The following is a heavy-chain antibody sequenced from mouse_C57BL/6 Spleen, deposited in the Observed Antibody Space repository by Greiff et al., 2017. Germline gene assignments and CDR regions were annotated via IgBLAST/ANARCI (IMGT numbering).Heavy chain of an antibody. J-gene: IGHJ3*01. CDR1: GYTFTDYE. Sequence: QVQLQQSGAELVRPGASVTLSCKASGYTFTDYEMHWVKQTPVHGLEWIGAIDPETGGTAYNQKFKGKVILTADKSSSTAYMELRSLTSEDSAVYSCALLGGWLLPFAYWGQGTLVTVSA. D-gene: IGHD2-3*01. CDR3: ALLGGWLLPFAY. V-gene: IGHV1-15*01. CDR2: IDPETGGT.